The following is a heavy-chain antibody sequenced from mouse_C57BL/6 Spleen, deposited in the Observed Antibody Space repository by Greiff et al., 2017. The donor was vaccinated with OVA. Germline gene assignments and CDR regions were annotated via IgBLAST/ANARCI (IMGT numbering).Heavy chain of an antibody. CDR1: GYTFTSYW. J-gene: IGHJ4*01. CDR3: ARVGSSGFYAMDY. D-gene: IGHD3-2*02. CDR2: LDPSDSYT. Sequence: QVQLQQPGAELVKPGASVKLSCKASGYTFTSYWMQWVKQRPGQGLEWIGELDPSDSYTNYNQKFKGKATLTVDTSSSTAYMQLSSLTSEDSAVYYCARVGSSGFYAMDYWGQGTSVTVSS. V-gene: IGHV1-50*01.